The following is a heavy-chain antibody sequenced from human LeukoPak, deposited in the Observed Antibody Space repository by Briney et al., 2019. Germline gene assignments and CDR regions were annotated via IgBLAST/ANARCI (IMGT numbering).Heavy chain of an antibody. CDR2: INPNSGGK. V-gene: IGHV1-2*02. D-gene: IGHD6-13*01. J-gene: IGHJ4*02. CDR3: ARGHGYSSSWGDY. Sequence: ASVKVSCKASGYTFTGYYMHWVRQAPGQGLEWMGWINPNSGGKNYAQKFQGRVTMTRDTSISTAYMELSRLRSDDTAVYYCARGHGYSSSWGDYWGQGTLVTVSS. CDR1: GYTFTGYY.